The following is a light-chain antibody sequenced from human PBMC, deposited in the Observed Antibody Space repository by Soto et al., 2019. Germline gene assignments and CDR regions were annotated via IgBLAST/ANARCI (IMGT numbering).Light chain of an antibody. CDR3: QQYNKWQWT. CDR1: QSVSSSY. CDR2: DAS. Sequence: EIVLTQSPATLSVSPGERSTLSCRASQSVSSSYLAWYQQKPGQAPRLLIYDASARATGIPARFSGSGSGTEFTLTLSSLQSEDFAVYYCQQYNKWQWTFGQGTKWIS. V-gene: IGKV3-15*01. J-gene: IGKJ1*01.